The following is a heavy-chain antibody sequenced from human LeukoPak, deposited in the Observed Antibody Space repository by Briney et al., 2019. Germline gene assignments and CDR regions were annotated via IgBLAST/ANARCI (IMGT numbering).Heavy chain of an antibody. CDR1: GGTFSSYA. D-gene: IGHD3-10*01. V-gene: IGHV1-69*05. J-gene: IGHJ4*02. CDR2: IIPIFGTA. Sequence: ASVKVSCKASGGTFSSYAISWVRQAPGQGLEWMGGIIPIFGTANYAQKFQGRVTITRNTSISTAYMELSSLRSEDTAVYYCARVSVPYGSGSYYDYWGQGTLVTVSS. CDR3: ARVSVPYGSGSYYDY.